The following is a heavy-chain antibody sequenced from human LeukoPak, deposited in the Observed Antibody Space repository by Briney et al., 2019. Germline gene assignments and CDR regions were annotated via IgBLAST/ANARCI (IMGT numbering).Heavy chain of an antibody. CDR1: GDTLSELS. J-gene: IGHJ4*02. CDR3: AAGGVYSLLDH. V-gene: IGHV1-24*01. CDR2: FDPEDGET. Sequence: GASVKVSCKVSGDTLSELSMHWVRQAPGKGLEWMGGFDPEDGETIYAQKFQGRFTMTEDTSTDTAYMELRSLRSDDTAVHYCAAGGVYSLLDHWGQGTQVTVSS. D-gene: IGHD5/OR15-5a*01.